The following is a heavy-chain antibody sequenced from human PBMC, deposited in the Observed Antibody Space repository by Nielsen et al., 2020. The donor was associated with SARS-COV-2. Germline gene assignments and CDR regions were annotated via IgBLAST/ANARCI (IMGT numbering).Heavy chain of an antibody. J-gene: IGHJ5*02. V-gene: IGHV4-55*01. Sequence: VRQAPGKGLEWIGEIHHSGSTYYNPSLKSRVTISVDTSKNQFSLKLSSVTAADTAVYYCARLEVDLGWFDHWGQGTLVTVSS. D-gene: IGHD2-15*01. CDR2: IHHSGST. CDR3: ARLEVDLGWFDH.